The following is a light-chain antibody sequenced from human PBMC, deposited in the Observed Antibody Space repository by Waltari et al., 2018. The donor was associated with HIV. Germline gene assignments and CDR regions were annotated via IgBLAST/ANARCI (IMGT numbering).Light chain of an antibody. J-gene: IGKJ5*01. CDR2: RVS. Sequence: DVVLTQFPLSLSVRLGQPASISCRSSQSLVYSDGSTYLSWFHQRPGQPPVRLIYRVSTRDSGVPDRFSGSGSGTDFTLKINRVEAEDVGVYYCMQSTHWPQNTFGPGTRLEIK. V-gene: IGKV2-30*01. CDR1: QSLVYSDGSTY. CDR3: MQSTHWPQNT.